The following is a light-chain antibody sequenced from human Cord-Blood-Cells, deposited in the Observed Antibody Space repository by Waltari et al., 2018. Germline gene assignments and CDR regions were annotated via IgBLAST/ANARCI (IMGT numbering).Light chain of an antibody. V-gene: IGLV2-11*01. CDR1: STDVGGYNY. J-gene: IGLJ2*01. CDR2: DSS. Sequence: QSALTQPRSVSGSPGQSVTIPCTGTSTDVGGYNYVSWYQQHPGKAPKLVFYDSSKRPSGGAGRFSGSKSGNTAALTISGLQAEDEADYYCCSYAGSYTWVFGGGTKLTVL. CDR3: CSYAGSYTWV.